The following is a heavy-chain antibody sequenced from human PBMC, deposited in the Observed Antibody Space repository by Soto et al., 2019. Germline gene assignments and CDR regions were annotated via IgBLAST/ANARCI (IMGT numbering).Heavy chain of an antibody. CDR2: IYSSGSS. J-gene: IGHJ4*02. Sequence: SETLSLTCSVSGVSISSGADYWSWIRQRPGKGLEWIGSIYSSGSSSYNPALKSRLTISLDTSKNQFPLKLTSVTAADTAVYYCARFAYRSGWNFDYWGRGTPVTVSS. D-gene: IGHD6-19*01. V-gene: IGHV4-31*03. CDR1: GVSISSGADY. CDR3: ARFAYRSGWNFDY.